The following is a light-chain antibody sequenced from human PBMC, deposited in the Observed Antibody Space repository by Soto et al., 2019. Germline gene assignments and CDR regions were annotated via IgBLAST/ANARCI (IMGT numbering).Light chain of an antibody. CDR2: GAS. V-gene: IGKV3-15*01. CDR3: QQYSDWPLT. CDR1: QNVVTN. Sequence: EIVMTQSPAPLSVSPGERATLSCRASQNVVTNLAWYQQIPGQAPRLLIYGASTRATGIPARFSGSGSGTEFSLTISSLQSEDSAVYYCQQYSDWPLTFGQGTKVDIK. J-gene: IGKJ1*01.